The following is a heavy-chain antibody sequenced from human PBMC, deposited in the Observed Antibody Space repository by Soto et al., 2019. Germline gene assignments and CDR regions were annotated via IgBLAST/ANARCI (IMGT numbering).Heavy chain of an antibody. CDR3: ARPSITMVRGVVNAFDI. J-gene: IGHJ3*02. D-gene: IGHD3-10*01. V-gene: IGHV4-31*03. CDR1: GGSISSGGYY. CDR2: IYYSGST. Sequence: SETLSLTCTVSGGSISSGGYYWSWIRQHPGKGLEWIGYIYYSGSTYYNPSLKSRVTISVDTSKNQFSLKLSSVTAADTAVYYCARPSITMVRGVVNAFDIWGQGTMVTVSS.